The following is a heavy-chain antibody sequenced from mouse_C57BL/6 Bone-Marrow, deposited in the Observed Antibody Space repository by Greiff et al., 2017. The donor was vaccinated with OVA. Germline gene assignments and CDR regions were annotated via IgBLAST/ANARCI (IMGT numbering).Heavy chain of an antibody. CDR2: INPYNGGT. CDR1: GYTFTDYY. V-gene: IGHV1-19*01. Sequence: EVQLQQSGPVLVKPGASVKMSCKASGYTFTDYYMNWVKQSHGKSLEWIGVINPYNGGTSYNQKFKGKATLTVDKSSSTAYMELNSLTSEDSAVYYCARPLLLRYYAMDYWGQGTSVTVSS. CDR3: ARPLLLRYYAMDY. D-gene: IGHD1-1*01. J-gene: IGHJ4*01.